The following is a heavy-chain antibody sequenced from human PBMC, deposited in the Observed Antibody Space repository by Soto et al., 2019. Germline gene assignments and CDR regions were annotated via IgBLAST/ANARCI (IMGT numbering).Heavy chain of an antibody. CDR2: IIPIFGTP. CDR3: ATGGNYYEPSALAY. CDR1: GDSFSSYA. V-gene: IGHV1-69*01. J-gene: IGHJ4*02. Sequence: QVQLVQSVAEVKKPGSSVKVSCKASGDSFSSYAIRWVRQAPGHGLEWMGRIIPIFGTPNYAQRVEGRVTITADESTSTANMELSSLSSDDTAVYYCATGGNYYEPSALAYWGQGTLVTVSS. D-gene: IGHD3-22*01.